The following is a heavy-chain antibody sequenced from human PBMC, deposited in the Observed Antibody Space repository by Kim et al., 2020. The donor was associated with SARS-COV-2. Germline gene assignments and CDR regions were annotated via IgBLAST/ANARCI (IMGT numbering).Heavy chain of an antibody. CDR2: IKSKSDGGTT. Sequence: GGSLRLSCAASGFTFSNAWMNWVRQAPGKGLEWVGRIKSKSDGGTTDYAAPVKGRFTISRDDSKNTLYLQMNSLKTEDTAVYYCSIYCSSATCYRYYYAMDFWGQGTTVTVSS. V-gene: IGHV3-15*01. D-gene: IGHD2-2*01. CDR3: SIYCSSATCYRYYYAMDF. CDR1: GFTFSNAW. J-gene: IGHJ6*02.